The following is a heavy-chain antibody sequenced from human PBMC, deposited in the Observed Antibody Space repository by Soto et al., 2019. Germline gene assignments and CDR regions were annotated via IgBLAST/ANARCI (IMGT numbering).Heavy chain of an antibody. CDR3: ARESPGAGHFDY. J-gene: IGHJ4*02. Sequence: QVQLQESGPGLVKPSETLSLTCTVSGGSISGYYWKWMRQPPGKRLEWIGYIYYTGSTNYNPSLKGRVTMSVDTSKNQFSLKLSSVTAADTAVYYCARESPGAGHFDYWGQGILVTVSS. D-gene: IGHD6-13*01. CDR1: GGSISGYY. CDR2: IYYTGST. V-gene: IGHV4-59*01.